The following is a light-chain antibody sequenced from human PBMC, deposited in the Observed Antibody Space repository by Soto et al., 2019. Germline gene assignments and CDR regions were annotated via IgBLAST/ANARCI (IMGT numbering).Light chain of an antibody. V-gene: IGKV3-15*01. J-gene: IGKJ1*01. CDR1: ETVATN. CDR2: GAS. Sequence: EIVLTQSPATLLLWLPGERATLSCWASETVATNLAWYQQKPGQAPRLLISGASTRAAGISDRFRGSGPGTEFTLTISSLRSEDSAIYYCQQYFEWPPMTFGQGTKVDIK. CDR3: QQYFEWPPMT.